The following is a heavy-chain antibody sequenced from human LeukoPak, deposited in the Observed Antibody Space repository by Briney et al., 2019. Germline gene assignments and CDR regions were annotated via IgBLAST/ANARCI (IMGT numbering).Heavy chain of an antibody. Sequence: GGSLRLSCEASGFALRKYAMSWARRAPGKGLEWVSSVKSLGDTHYADSVKGRFTISRDNSEDTVYLQMNSLRVEDTAIYFCARCMVLRQGWCNWFDPWGQGTLVTVSS. V-gene: IGHV3-23*01. D-gene: IGHD2-8*01. CDR3: ARCMVLRQGWCNWFDP. J-gene: IGHJ5*02. CDR2: VKSLGDT. CDR1: GFALRKYA.